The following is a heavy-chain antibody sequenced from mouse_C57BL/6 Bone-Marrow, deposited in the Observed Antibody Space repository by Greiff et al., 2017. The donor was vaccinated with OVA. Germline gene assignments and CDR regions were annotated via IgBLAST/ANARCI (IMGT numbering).Heavy chain of an antibody. CDR3: ARLAWFAY. Sequence: EVQLQESGAELVKPGASVKLSCTASGFNIKDYYMHWVKQRTEQGLEWIGRIDPEDGETKYAPEFQGKATITADTSSNTAYLQLSSLTSEDTAVYYCARLAWFAYWGQGTLVTVSA. V-gene: IGHV14-2*01. J-gene: IGHJ3*01. CDR2: IDPEDGET. CDR1: GFNIKDYY.